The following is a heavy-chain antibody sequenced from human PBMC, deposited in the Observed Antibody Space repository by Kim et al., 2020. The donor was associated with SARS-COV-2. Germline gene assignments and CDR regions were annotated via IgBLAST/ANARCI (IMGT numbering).Heavy chain of an antibody. D-gene: IGHD3-22*01. CDR3: ARKGSSGYYHFYY. Sequence: NPALKSRVTISVDTSKNQSSLKLSSVTAADTAVYYCARKGSSGYYHFYYWGQGTLVTVSS. J-gene: IGHJ4*02. V-gene: IGHV4-59*01.